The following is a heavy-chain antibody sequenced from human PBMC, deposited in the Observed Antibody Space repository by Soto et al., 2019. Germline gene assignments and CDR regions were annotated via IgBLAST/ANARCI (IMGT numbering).Heavy chain of an antibody. CDR3: AGESEYGGNPLALLY. V-gene: IGHV1-69*13. Sequence: ASVKVSCKASEDTFSSYAISWVRQAPGQGLDWMGGIIPFFNTPNYAKKFQGRVTITADESTSTAYMELSSLRSEDTAMYYCAGESEYGGNPLALLYWGQGTLVTVYS. CDR1: EDTFSSYA. J-gene: IGHJ4*02. D-gene: IGHD1-26*01. CDR2: IIPFFNTP.